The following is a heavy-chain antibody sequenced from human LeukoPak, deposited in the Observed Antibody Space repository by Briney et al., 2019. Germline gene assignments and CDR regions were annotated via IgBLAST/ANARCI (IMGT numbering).Heavy chain of an antibody. CDR2: IYYSGST. CDR3: AKVLGGYSSSSTDY. J-gene: IGHJ4*02. D-gene: IGHD6-13*01. V-gene: IGHV4-59*01. CDR1: GGSISSYY. Sequence: SETLSLTCTVSGGSISSYYWSWIRQPPGKGLEWIGYIYYSGSTNYNPSLKSRVTISVDTSKNQFSLKLSSVTAADTAVYYCAKVLGGYSSSSTDYWGQGTLVTVSS.